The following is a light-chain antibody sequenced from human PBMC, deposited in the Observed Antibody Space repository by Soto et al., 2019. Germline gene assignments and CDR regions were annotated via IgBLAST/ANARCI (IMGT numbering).Light chain of an antibody. CDR1: QSISSY. Sequence: DIPMTPSPSSLSASVGDRVTITCRASQSISSYLNWYQQTPGKAPKILIYAASSLQSGVPSRFSGSGSGTDFTLTISSLQPEDFATYYCQQSYSTPPTCGQGTKLEIK. V-gene: IGKV1-39*01. CDR2: AAS. J-gene: IGKJ2*01. CDR3: QQSYSTPPT.